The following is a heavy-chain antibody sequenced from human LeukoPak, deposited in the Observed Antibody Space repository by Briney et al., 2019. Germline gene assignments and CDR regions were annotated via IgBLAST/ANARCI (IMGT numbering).Heavy chain of an antibody. CDR2: ISGSGGST. D-gene: IGHD3-9*01. Sequence: TGGSLRLSCAASGFTFSSYAMSWVRQAPGKGLEWVSAISGSGGSTYYADSVKGRFTISRDNSKNTVYLQMSSLRGEDTAVYYCAKLVRSLDWDDHWGQGTLVTVSS. J-gene: IGHJ4*02. CDR1: GFTFSSYA. CDR3: AKLVRSLDWDDH. V-gene: IGHV3-23*01.